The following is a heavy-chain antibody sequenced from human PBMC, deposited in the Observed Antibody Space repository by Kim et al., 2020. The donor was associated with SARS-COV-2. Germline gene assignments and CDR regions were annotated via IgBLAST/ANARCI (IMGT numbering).Heavy chain of an antibody. V-gene: IGHV1-2*06. J-gene: IGHJ3*02. Sequence: ASVKVSCKASGYTFTGYYMHWVRQAPGQGLEWMGRINPNSGGTNYAQKFQGRVTMTRDTSISTAYMELSRLRSDDTAVYYCARDGIAIRDAFDIWGQGTMVTVSS. CDR2: INPNSGGT. CDR1: GYTFTGYY. CDR3: ARDGIAIRDAFDI. D-gene: IGHD6-13*01.